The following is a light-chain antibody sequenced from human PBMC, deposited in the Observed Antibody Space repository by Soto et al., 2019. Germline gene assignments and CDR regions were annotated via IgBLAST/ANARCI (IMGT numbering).Light chain of an antibody. V-gene: IGKV3-11*01. CDR2: DAS. CDR1: QSVSSY. Sequence: EIVLTQSPATLSLSPGERATLSCRASQSVSSYLAWYQQKPGQAPRLLIYDASNRATGTPARFSGSGSGTDFTLTINSLEPEDFAVYYCQQRSNWPLITFGQGTRLEIK. CDR3: QQRSNWPLIT. J-gene: IGKJ5*01.